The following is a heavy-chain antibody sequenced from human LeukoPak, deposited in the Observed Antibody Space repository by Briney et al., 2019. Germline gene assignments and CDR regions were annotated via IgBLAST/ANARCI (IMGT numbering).Heavy chain of an antibody. CDR3: AKDYYYDSSGYSFDY. V-gene: IGHV3-23*01. CDR1: GFTFSSYA. CDR2: ISGSGGST. J-gene: IGHJ4*02. D-gene: IGHD3-22*01. Sequence: GGSLRLSCAASGFTFSSYAMSWVRQAPGKGLEWVSAISGSGGSTYYADSVKGRFTISRDNSKNTLYLQMNSLRAEDTAVYYCAKDYYYDSSGYSFDYWGQGTLVTVSS.